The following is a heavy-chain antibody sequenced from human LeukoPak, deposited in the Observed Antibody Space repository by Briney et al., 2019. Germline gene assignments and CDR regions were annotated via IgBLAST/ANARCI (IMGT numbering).Heavy chain of an antibody. Sequence: GGSLRLSCAASGFTVSSNYMSWVRQAPGKGLEWVSVIYSGGSTYYADSVKGRFTISRDNSKNTLYLQMNSLRAEDTAVYYCAKDAGYYDSSFFDYWGQGTLVTVSS. CDR1: GFTVSSNY. D-gene: IGHD3-22*01. CDR2: IYSGGST. CDR3: AKDAGYYDSSFFDY. V-gene: IGHV3-53*05. J-gene: IGHJ4*02.